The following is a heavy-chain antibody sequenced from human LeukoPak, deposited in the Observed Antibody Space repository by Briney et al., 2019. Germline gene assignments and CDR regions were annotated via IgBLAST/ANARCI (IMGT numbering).Heavy chain of an antibody. V-gene: IGHV3-23*01. CDR2: ISGSGDNT. J-gene: IGHJ4*02. CDR3: AKPVSSGSYGFDY. CDR1: GFTFSNYA. D-gene: IGHD3-10*01. Sequence: GGSLRLSCAPSGFTFSNYAMSWVRQAPGKGLEWVSGISGSGDNTYYADSVKGRFTISRDNSKNTLYLQMNSLRAEDTAVYYCAKPVSSGSYGFDYWGQGTLVTVSS.